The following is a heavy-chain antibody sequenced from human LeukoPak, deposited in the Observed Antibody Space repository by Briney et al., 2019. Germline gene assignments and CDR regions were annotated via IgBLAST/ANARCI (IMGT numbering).Heavy chain of an antibody. J-gene: IGHJ4*02. Sequence: GESLKISCKGSGYSFTSYWIGWVRQMPGKGPEWMGIIYPGDSDTRYSPSFQGQVTISADKSISTAYLQWSSLKASDTAMYYCARHGLYCSSTSCFVRYYFDYWGQGTLVTVSS. CDR3: ARHGLYCSSTSCFVRYYFDY. V-gene: IGHV5-51*01. CDR2: IYPGDSDT. D-gene: IGHD2-2*01. CDR1: GYSFTSYW.